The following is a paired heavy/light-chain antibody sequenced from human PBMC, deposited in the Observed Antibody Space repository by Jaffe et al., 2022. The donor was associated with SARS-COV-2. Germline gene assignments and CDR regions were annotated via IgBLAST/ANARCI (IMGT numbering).Heavy chain of an antibody. CDR3: ATVSYCGGDCYSRIDAFDI. D-gene: IGHD2-21*02. J-gene: IGHJ3*02. Sequence: QVQLVQSGAEVKKPGASVKVSCKVSGYTLTELSMHWVRQAPGKGLEWMGGFDPEDGETIYAQKFQGRVTMTEDTSTDTAYMELSSLRSEDTAVYYCATVSYCGGDCYSRIDAFDIWGQGTMVTVSS. CDR1: GYTLTELS. CDR2: FDPEDGET. V-gene: IGHV1-24*01.
Light chain of an antibody. CDR1: QSISSY. CDR2: AAS. CDR3: QQSYSTPFLT. J-gene: IGKJ4*01. Sequence: DIQMTQSPSSLSASVGDRVTITCRASQSISSYLNWYQQKPGKAPKLLIYAASSLQSGVPSRFSGSGSGTDFTLTISSLQPEDFATYYCQQSYSTPFLTFGGGTKVEIK. V-gene: IGKV1-39*01.